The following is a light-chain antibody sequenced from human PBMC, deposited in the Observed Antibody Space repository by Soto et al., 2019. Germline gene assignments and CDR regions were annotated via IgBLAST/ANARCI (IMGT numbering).Light chain of an antibody. Sequence: DIQMTQSPSTLSGSVVDRVTITCRASQGISSYLGWYQQKPGKAPNLLIYDASTLHSGVPSRFSGGGSGTDFTLTISSLQPEDFATYYCQQVNVYPSTFGGGTKVDI. CDR2: DAS. V-gene: IGKV1-9*01. CDR3: QQVNVYPST. J-gene: IGKJ4*01. CDR1: QGISSY.